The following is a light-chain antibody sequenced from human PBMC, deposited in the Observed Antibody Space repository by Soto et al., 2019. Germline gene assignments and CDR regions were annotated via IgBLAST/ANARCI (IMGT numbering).Light chain of an antibody. CDR2: GAS. CDR3: QQYNSYLLT. CDR1: QSVSSSY. V-gene: IGKV3-20*01. J-gene: IGKJ4*01. Sequence: EIVLTQSPGTLSLSPGERATLSCRASQSVSSSYLAWYQQKPGQAPRLLIYGASSRATGIPDRFSGSGSGTDFTLTISSLQPDDFATYYCQQYNSYLLTFGGGTKVDIK.